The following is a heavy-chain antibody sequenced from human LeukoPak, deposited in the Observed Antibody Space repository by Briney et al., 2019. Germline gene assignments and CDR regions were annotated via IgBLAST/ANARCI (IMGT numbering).Heavy chain of an antibody. CDR1: GFTVSSNY. J-gene: IGHJ4*02. CDR2: IYSGGST. CDR3: AKDARRSSGWYFFDH. V-gene: IGHV3-53*01. D-gene: IGHD6-19*01. Sequence: GGSLRLSCAASGFTVSSNYMSWVRQAPGKGLEWVSLIYSGGSTYYADSVKGRFTISRDNSKNTVYLQMNSLRAEDTAVYYCAKDARRSSGWYFFDHWGQGTLVTVSS.